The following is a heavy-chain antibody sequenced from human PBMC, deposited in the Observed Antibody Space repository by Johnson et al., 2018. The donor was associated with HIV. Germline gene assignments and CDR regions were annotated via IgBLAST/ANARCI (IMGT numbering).Heavy chain of an antibody. CDR2: VSWNGIST. V-gene: IGHV3-20*04. CDR3: AKDINLEDAFDI. CDR1: GFTFDDYD. J-gene: IGHJ3*02. Sequence: VQLVESGGGVVRPGGSLRLSCAASGFTFDDYDMSWVRQAPGKGLEWVSGVSWNGISTNYADSVKGRFTISRDNAKNSLYLQMNSLRPEDSALYYCAKDINLEDAFDIWGQGTMVTVSS.